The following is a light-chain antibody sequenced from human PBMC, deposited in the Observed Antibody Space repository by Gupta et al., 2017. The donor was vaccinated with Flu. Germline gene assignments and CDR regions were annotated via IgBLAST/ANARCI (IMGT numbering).Light chain of an antibody. CDR1: SSNIGNNK. CDR2: AND. Sequence: SSSNIGNNKVCWYQHLPGTAPKLLIYANDQRPSGVPDRFSGFKSGISASLAISGLRSDDEADYYCAAWDGSLSGRVFGGGTKLTVL. CDR3: AAWDGSLSGRV. V-gene: IGLV1-47*01. J-gene: IGLJ3*02.